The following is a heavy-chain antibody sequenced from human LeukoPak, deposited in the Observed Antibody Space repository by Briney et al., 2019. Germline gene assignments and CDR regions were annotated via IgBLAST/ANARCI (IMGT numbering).Heavy chain of an antibody. CDR3: AKARLASAAGTQDFDY. Sequence: GGSLRLSCAASGFTFSSYAMNWVRQGPGKGLEWVSAISGSGGSTYYADSVKGRFTISRDNSKNTLYLQMNSLRAEDTAVYYCAKARLASAAGTQDFDYWGQGTLVTVSS. D-gene: IGHD6-13*01. J-gene: IGHJ4*02. CDR1: GFTFSSYA. V-gene: IGHV3-23*01. CDR2: ISGSGGST.